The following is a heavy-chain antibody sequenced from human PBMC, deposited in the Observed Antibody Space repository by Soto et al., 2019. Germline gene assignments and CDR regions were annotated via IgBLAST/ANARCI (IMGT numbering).Heavy chain of an antibody. Sequence: QLQVQESGPGLVKPSETLSLTCSVSGGYISGSDYYWGWIRQSPGKGLEWIGSIYHTGETYYKSSLKSRVTISVDTSKNQFYLQLRSLTAADTAVYYRASKGYRIWGQGTQVAVSS. V-gene: IGHV4-39*01. CDR3: ASKGYRI. CDR2: IYHTGET. CDR1: GGYISGSDYY. J-gene: IGHJ1*01. D-gene: IGHD3-16*02.